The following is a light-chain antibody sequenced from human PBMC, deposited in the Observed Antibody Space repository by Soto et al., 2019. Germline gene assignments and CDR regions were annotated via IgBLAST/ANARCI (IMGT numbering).Light chain of an antibody. CDR2: GAS. J-gene: IGKJ4*01. CDR1: QSVSSTN. V-gene: IGKV3-20*01. Sequence: EIVLTQSPGTLSLSPGERATLSCRASQSVSSTNLAWYQQRPGQAPRLLIFGASNRATGVPDRFSGSGSGTGFTLAISRLEPEEFAVYYCQQFGSSPLLTFGGGTNVEIK. CDR3: QQFGSSPLLT.